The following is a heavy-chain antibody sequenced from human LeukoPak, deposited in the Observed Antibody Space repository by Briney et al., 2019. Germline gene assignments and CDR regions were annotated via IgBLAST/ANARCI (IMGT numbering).Heavy chain of an antibody. CDR3: ARDRLGLLWFGELSYYYGMDV. V-gene: IGHV1-46*01. J-gene: IGHJ6*02. CDR1: GYTFTSYY. D-gene: IGHD3-10*01. Sequence: ASVKVSCKASGYTFTSYYMHWVRQAPGQGLEWMGGINPSGGSTSYAQKFQGRLTMTRDTSTSTVYMELSSLRSDDTAVYYCARDRLGLLWFGELSYYYGMDVWGQGTTVTVSS. CDR2: INPSGGST.